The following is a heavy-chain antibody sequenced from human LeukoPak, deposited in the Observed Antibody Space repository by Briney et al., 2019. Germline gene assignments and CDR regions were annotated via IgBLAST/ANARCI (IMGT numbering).Heavy chain of an antibody. D-gene: IGHD6-6*01. CDR3: ATVFSSSPGLNYYYGMDV. Sequence: ASVKVSCKTSGYTFTGYDIHWVRQAPGQGLEWMGWINPISGGASYAQKFQGRVTMTRETSISTAYMELSRLRSEDTAVYYCATVFSSSPGLNYYYGMDVWGQATTVTVSS. CDR2: INPISGGA. CDR1: GYTFTGYD. V-gene: IGHV1-2*02. J-gene: IGHJ6*01.